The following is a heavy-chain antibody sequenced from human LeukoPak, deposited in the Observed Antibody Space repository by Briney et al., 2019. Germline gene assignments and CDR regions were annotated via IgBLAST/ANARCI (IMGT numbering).Heavy chain of an antibody. CDR3: ARVRFLEWSDEDYFDY. V-gene: IGHV4-59*01. CDR2: IYYSGST. D-gene: IGHD3-3*01. Sequence: SETLSLTCTVSGGSLSSYYWSWIRQPPGKGLEWIGYIYYSGSTNYNPSLKSRVIISVDTSKNQFSLKLSSATAADTAVYYCARVRFLEWSDEDYFDYWGQGTLVTVSS. CDR1: GGSLSSYY. J-gene: IGHJ4*02.